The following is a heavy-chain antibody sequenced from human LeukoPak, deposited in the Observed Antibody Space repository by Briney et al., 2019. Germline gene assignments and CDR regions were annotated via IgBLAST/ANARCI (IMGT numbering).Heavy chain of an antibody. CDR2: IYYSGST. V-gene: IGHV4-59*01. Sequence: SETLSLTCTVSGGSMRSYYWSWIRQPPGKGLEWIGYIYYSGSTNYNPSLKRRVSISVDTSKNQFSLKLSSVTAADTAVYYCARTGSTVTMLYPFDHWGQATLLTVSS. D-gene: IGHD4-17*01. CDR3: ARTGSTVTMLYPFDH. J-gene: IGHJ4*02. CDR1: GGSMRSYY.